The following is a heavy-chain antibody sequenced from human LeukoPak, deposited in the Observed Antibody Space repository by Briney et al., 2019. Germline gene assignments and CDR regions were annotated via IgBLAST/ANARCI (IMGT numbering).Heavy chain of an antibody. CDR3: ASDWGLSQLEYCSNTNCYMGAFDI. J-gene: IGHJ3*02. CDR2: INPNSGGT. Sequence: ASVKVSCKASGYTFTGYYMHWVRQAPGQGLEWMGWINPNSGGTNYAQKFQGRVTMARDTSISTAYMELSRLRSDDTAVYYCASDWGLSQLEYCSNTNCYMGAFDIWGQGTMVTVSS. CDR1: GYTFTGYY. V-gene: IGHV1-2*02. D-gene: IGHD2-2*02.